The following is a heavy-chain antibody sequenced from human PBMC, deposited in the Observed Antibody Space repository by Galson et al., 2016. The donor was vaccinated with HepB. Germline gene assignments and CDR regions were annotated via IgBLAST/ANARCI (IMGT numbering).Heavy chain of an antibody. CDR1: GDSVSSYSGA. Sequence: CAISGDSVSSYSGAWDWIRQSPSRGLEWLGRTYYRSKWYNDYAGSVKGRLTIEADTSKNLFSLQLTSVTVADTAVYYCARDRGSGRHFFDSWGQGTLVSVSS. J-gene: IGHJ4*02. CDR3: ARDRGSGRHFFDS. V-gene: IGHV6-1*01. D-gene: IGHD3-10*01. CDR2: TYYRSKWYN.